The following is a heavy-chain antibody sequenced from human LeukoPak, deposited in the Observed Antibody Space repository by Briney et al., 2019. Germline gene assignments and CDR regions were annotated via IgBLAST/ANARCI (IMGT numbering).Heavy chain of an antibody. Sequence: GGSLGLSGEPSGSTFRSYPLSGAAQPQGRGREWASPISGSGGSTYYADSVKGRFTISRDNSKNTLYLQMNSLRAEDTAVYYCAKDITMIVVRGMDVWGQGTTVTVSS. CDR2: ISGSGGST. CDR1: GSTFRSYP. CDR3: AKDITMIVVRGMDV. V-gene: IGHV3-23*01. J-gene: IGHJ6*02. D-gene: IGHD3-22*01.